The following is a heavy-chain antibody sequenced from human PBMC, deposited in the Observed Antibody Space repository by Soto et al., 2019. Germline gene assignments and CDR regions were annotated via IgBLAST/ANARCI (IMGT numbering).Heavy chain of an antibody. CDR1: GDSISSFY. CDR3: VRDVGQAARNV. D-gene: IGHD6-25*01. CDR2: IYYSGST. Sequence: QVQLQESGPGLVKPSETLSLTCIVSGDSISSFYWSWIRQPPGKGLEWIGHIYYSGSTNYNPSLKSRVTMSVDTSKNQFSLKLTSVTAADTAVYYCVRDVGQAARNVWGQGTLVTVSS. J-gene: IGHJ4*02. V-gene: IGHV4-59*01.